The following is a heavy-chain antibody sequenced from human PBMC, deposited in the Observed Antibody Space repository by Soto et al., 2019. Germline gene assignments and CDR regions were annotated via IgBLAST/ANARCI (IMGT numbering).Heavy chain of an antibody. CDR1: GGTFSSYA. V-gene: IGHV1-69*06. Sequence: SVKVSCKASGGTFSSYAISWVRQAPGQGLEWMGGIIPIFGTVNYAQKFQGRVTITADKSTSTAYMELSSLRSEDTAVYYCARDRGSGSYYNPLGWFDPWGQGTLVTVSS. D-gene: IGHD3-10*01. CDR2: IIPIFGTV. J-gene: IGHJ5*02. CDR3: ARDRGSGSYYNPLGWFDP.